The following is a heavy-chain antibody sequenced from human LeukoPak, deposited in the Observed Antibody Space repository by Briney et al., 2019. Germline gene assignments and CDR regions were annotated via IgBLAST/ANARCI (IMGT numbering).Heavy chain of an antibody. D-gene: IGHD2-2*02. CDR3: ARDYSSTSCYTGRC. CDR1: GFTFSSYS. Sequence: GGSLRLSCAASGFTFSSYSMNWVRQAPGKGLEWVSSISSSSSYIYYADSVKGRFTISRDNAKNSLYLQMKSLRAEDTAVYYCARDYSSTSCYTGRCWGQGTLVTVSS. J-gene: IGHJ4*02. CDR2: ISSSSSYI. V-gene: IGHV3-21*01.